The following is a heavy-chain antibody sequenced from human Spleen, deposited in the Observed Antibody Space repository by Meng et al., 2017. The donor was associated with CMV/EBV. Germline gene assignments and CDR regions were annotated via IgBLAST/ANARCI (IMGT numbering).Heavy chain of an antibody. V-gene: IGHV1-69*05. CDR1: GGTSNTYT. D-gene: IGHD3-16*02. Sequence: SGGTSNTYTIDWVRQAPGQGLQWMGRFTAVFGSTNYAQNFQGRLTITTDGSTSTTYMELRSLRSEDTAVYYCASQQRTLLYGHYFDYWGQGTLVTVSS. CDR3: ASQQRTLLYGHYFDY. CDR2: FTAVFGST. J-gene: IGHJ4*02.